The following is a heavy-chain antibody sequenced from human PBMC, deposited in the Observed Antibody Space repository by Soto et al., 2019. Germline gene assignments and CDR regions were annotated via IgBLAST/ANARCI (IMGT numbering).Heavy chain of an antibody. CDR3: DSTGPMVVVGPSFDH. Sequence: QVQLVESGGGVVQPGRSLRLSCAASGFTFSTYAMHWVRQAPGKGLEWVAVISHDGTIEYYADSVKGRFTISTDNSKNTLYLQMNSLRAEDTAVYYCDSTGPMVVVGPSFDHWGQGTLVTVSS. D-gene: IGHD3-22*01. V-gene: IGHV3-30-3*01. CDR2: ISHDGTIE. CDR1: GFTFSTYA. J-gene: IGHJ4*02.